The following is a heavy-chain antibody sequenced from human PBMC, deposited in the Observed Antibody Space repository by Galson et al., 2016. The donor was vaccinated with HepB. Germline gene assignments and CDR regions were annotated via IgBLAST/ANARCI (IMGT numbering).Heavy chain of an antibody. D-gene: IGHD6-19*01. CDR1: GGSISSSSYY. J-gene: IGHJ5*02. Sequence: TLSLTCTVSGGSISSSSYYWGWFRQPPGKRLEWIGSNYYVGNTFYNPSLKARVSISVDTSKNQFSLKLTSATVADTAVYYCARHGHSGWYGWFAPWGHGTLVTVST. V-gene: IGHV4-39*01. CDR2: NYYVGNT. CDR3: ARHGHSGWYGWFAP.